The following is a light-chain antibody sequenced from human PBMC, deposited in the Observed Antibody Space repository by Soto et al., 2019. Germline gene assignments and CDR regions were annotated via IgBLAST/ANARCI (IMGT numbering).Light chain of an antibody. CDR3: QQASSFPRT. J-gene: IGKJ1*01. CDR2: TTS. CDR1: QDIGNL. Sequence: DIQMSQSPSFVSAAVGDIVTLTCRASQDIGNLLVWYQQKPGKAPTLLIYTTSKLQRGVPSRFSGSGSGTHFTLTISSLQPEDFATYYCQQASSFPRTFGQGTKVE. V-gene: IGKV1-12*01.